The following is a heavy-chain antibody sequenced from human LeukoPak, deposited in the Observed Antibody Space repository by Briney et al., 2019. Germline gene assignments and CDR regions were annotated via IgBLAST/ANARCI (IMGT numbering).Heavy chain of an antibody. D-gene: IGHD4-17*01. V-gene: IGHV3-74*01. J-gene: IGHJ4*02. CDR1: GFTFNNSW. CDR2: INSDGTST. Sequence: GRSLRLSCTASGFTFNNSWMHWVRQAPGKGLMWVSRINSDGTSTSYADSVKGRFTISRDNAKNTLYLQMNSLRAEDTAVYYCARPLGPRNTVTTPAPFDYWGQGTLVTVSS. CDR3: ARPLGPRNTVTTPAPFDY.